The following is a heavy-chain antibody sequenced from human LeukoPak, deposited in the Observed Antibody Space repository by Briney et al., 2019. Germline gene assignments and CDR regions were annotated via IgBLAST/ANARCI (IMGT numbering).Heavy chain of an antibody. CDR2: IIPIFGTA. CDR3: ARADIAATTHYFDY. CDR1: GGTFSSYA. D-gene: IGHD5-12*01. V-gene: IGHV1-69*06. Sequence: ASVKVSCKASGGTFSSYAISWVRQAPGQGLEWMRRIIPIFGTANYAQKFQGRVTITADKSTSTAYMELSSLRSEDTAVYYCARADIAATTHYFDYWGQGTLVTVSS. J-gene: IGHJ4*02.